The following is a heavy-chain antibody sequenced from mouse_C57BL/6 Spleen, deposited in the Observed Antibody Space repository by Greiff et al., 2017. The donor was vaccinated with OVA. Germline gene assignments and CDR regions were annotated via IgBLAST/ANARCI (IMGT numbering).Heavy chain of an antibody. V-gene: IGHV10-1*01. Sequence: GGGLVQPKGSLKLSCAASGFSFNTYAMNWVRQAPGKGLEWVARIRSKSNNYATYYADSVKDRFTISRDDSESMLYLQMNNLKTEDTAMYYCVRQGITTVEGFAYWGQGTLVTVSA. CDR1: GFSFNTYA. J-gene: IGHJ3*01. D-gene: IGHD1-1*01. CDR2: IRSKSNNYAT. CDR3: VRQGITTVEGFAY.